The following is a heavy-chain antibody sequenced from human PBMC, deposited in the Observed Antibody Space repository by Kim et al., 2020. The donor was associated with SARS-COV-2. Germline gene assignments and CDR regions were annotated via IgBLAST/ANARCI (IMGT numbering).Heavy chain of an antibody. D-gene: IGHD6-19*01. CDR1: GGSFSSSSYY. V-gene: IGHV4-39*01. Sequence: SETLSLTCTVSGGSFSSSSYYCGWIRQPPEKGLEWIGSIYYSGTTYYNPSLRSRVTISVDTSKNQFSLTLSSVIAADTAVYYCARLSPQWMVPNWGQGTL. CDR2: IYYSGTT. CDR3: ARLSPQWMVPN. J-gene: IGHJ4*02.